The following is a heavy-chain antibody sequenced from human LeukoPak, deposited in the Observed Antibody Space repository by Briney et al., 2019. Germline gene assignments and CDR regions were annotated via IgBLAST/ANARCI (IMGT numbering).Heavy chain of an antibody. CDR1: GFTFTTFW. CDR2: INTDGRTT. J-gene: IGHJ4*02. CDR3: ARDGGATGDLDY. Sequence: GGSLRPSRAASGFTFTTFWMNWVRQAPGEGLVWVSLINTDGRTTTYADSVKGRFTISRDNSKNTLYLQMNSLRAEDTAVYYCARDGGATGDLDYWGQGTLVTVSS. D-gene: IGHD4-17*01. V-gene: IGHV3-74*01.